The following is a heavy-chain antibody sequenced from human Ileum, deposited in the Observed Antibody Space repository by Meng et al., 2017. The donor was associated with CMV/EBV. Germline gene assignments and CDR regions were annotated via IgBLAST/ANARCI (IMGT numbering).Heavy chain of an antibody. CDR3: ARDSITAEGYYYDSSGF. CDR2: IASDGTT. V-gene: IGHV3-23*01. Sequence: GESLKISCAASGFTFSSYAMSWVRQAPGKGLEWVSGIASDGTTFYSDSVSGRFTISRDNAKNSLYLQMNSLRAEDTAVYYCARDSITAEGYYYDSSGFWGQGTLVTVSS. J-gene: IGHJ4*02. CDR1: GFTFSSYA. D-gene: IGHD3-22*01.